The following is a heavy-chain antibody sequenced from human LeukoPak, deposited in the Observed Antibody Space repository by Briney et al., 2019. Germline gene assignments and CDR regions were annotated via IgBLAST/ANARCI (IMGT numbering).Heavy chain of an antibody. CDR2: IYYSGST. CDR3: ARQRVVVAASSVWFDP. Sequence: SETLSLTCTVSGGSISSYYWSWVRQPPGKGLEWVGYIYYSGSTNYNPSLKSRVTISADTSKNKFSLKLSSVTAADTAVYYCARQRVVVAASSVWFDPWGQGTLVTVSS. D-gene: IGHD2-15*01. CDR1: GGSISSYY. V-gene: IGHV4-59*08. J-gene: IGHJ5*02.